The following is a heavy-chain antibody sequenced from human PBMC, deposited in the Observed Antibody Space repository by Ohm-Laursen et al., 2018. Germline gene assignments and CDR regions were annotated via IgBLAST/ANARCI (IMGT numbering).Heavy chain of an antibody. CDR1: GFIFSSFA. J-gene: IGHJ4*02. D-gene: IGHD2-2*01. CDR3: AKGRSEVVSAALNY. V-gene: IGHV3-23*01. CDR2: ISGSGDDT. Sequence: SLRLSCAASGFIFSSFAMTWVRQAPGKGLEWVSVISGSGDDTYYTDSVKGRFTVSRDISNNTVDLHMDNLGAEDTAVYYCAKGRSEVVSAALNYWGQGTLVTVSS.